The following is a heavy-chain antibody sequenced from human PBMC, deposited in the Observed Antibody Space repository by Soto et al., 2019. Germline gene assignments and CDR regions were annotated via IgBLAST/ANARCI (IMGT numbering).Heavy chain of an antibody. CDR2: INPSGGNT. J-gene: IGHJ6*02. CDR3: XXXXXXXXXXXXXXXXXXXXXMDV. Sequence: QVQLVQSGAEVEKPGASVKVSCKASGYTFTNYYMHWVRQAPGQGPEWMGIINPSGGNTRYEQKFXXXXXXXXXXXXXXXXXXXXXXXXXXXXXXXXXXXXXXXXXXXXXXXXXXXXXMDVWGQGTAVTVSS. V-gene: IGHV1-46*01. CDR1: GYTFTNYY.